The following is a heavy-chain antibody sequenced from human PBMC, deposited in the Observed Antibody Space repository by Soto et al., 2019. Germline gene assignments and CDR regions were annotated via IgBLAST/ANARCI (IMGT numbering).Heavy chain of an antibody. CDR2: INPNSGGT. CDR1: GYTFTGYY. CDR3: AREMGAIVDLSSSGMDV. J-gene: IGHJ6*02. D-gene: IGHD3-16*01. V-gene: IGHV1-2*04. Sequence: QVQLVQSGAEVKKPGASVKVSCKASGYTFTGYYMHWVRQAPGQGLEWMGWINPNSGGTNYAQKFQGWVTMTRDTSISTAYMELSRLRSDDTAEYYCAREMGAIVDLSSSGMDVWGQGTTVTVSS.